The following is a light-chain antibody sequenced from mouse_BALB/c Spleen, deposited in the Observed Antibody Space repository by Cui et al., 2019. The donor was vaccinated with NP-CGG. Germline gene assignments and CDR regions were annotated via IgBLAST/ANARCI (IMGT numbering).Light chain of an antibody. CDR3: ALWYSNHWV. CDR2: GTN. V-gene: IGLV1*01. Sequence: QVFVTKEPALTTSPGETVTLTCRSSTGAVTTSNYANWVQEKPDHLFTGLIGGTNNRAPGVPARFSGSLIGDKAALTITGAQTEDEAIYFCALWYSNHWVFGGGTKLTVL. CDR1: TGAVTTSNY. J-gene: IGLJ1*01.